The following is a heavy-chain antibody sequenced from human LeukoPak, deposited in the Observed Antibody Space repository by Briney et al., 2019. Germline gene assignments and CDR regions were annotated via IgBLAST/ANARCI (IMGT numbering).Heavy chain of an antibody. J-gene: IGHJ6*03. CDR1: SGSISSGEYY. D-gene: IGHD6-13*01. Sequence: SETLSLTCTVSSGSISSGEYYWNWIRQPPGKGLEWIGYIYYSGSTYYNPSLKSRVTISVDTSKNQFSLKLSSVTAADTAVYYCARDGLFIAAAGTGGNDYYYYYMDVWGKGTTVTVSS. V-gene: IGHV4-30-4*02. CDR3: ARDGLFIAAAGTGGNDYYYYYMDV. CDR2: IYYSGST.